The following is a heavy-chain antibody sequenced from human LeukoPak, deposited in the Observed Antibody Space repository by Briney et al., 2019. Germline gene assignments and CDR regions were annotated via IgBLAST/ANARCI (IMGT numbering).Heavy chain of an antibody. D-gene: IGHD3-22*01. CDR3: ARGGYTMIVVVITTGLDY. CDR2: INPNSGGT. Sequence: ASVKVSCKASGYTFTGYYMYWVRQAPGQGLEWMGWINPNSGGTNYAQKFQGRATMTRDTSISTAYMELSRLRSDDTAVYYCARGGYTMIVVVITTGLDYWGQGTLVTVSS. J-gene: IGHJ4*02. CDR1: GYTFTGYY. V-gene: IGHV1-2*02.